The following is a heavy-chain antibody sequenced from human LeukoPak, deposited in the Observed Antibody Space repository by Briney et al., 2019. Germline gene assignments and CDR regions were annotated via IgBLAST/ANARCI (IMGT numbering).Heavy chain of an antibody. CDR2: IYNSGST. J-gene: IGHJ4*02. CDR1: GGSLGSYY. D-gene: IGHD5-24*01. V-gene: IGHV4-59*07. CDR3: ARSRDGYNLDY. Sequence: PSDTLSLTCPVSGGSLGSYYWTWIRQPPGKGLEWIGYIYNSGSTNYNPSLKSRVTISVDTSKNQFSLKLSSVTAADPAVYYCARSRDGYNLDYWGQGTLVSVSS.